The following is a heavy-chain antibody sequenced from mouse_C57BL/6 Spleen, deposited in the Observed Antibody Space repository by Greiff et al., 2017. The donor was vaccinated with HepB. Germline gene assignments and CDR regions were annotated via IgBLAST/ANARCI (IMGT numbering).Heavy chain of an antibody. CDR3: AGTGTYWYFDV. J-gene: IGHJ1*03. V-gene: IGHV5-4*03. CDR2: ISDGGSYT. Sequence: EVKVVESGGGLVKPGGSLKLSCAASGFTFSSYAMSWVRQTPEKRLEWVATISDGGSYTYYPDNVKGRFTISRDNAKNNLYLQMSHLKSEDTAMYYCAGTGTYWYFDVWGTGTTVTVSS. D-gene: IGHD4-1*01. CDR1: GFTFSSYA.